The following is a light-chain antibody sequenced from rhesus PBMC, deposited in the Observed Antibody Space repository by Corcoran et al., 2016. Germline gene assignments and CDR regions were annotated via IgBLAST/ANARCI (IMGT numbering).Light chain of an antibody. CDR1: ENVNNY. J-gene: IGKJ3*01. CDR3: QHSYGTPFT. CDR2: KAS. Sequence: DIQMTQSPSSLSVSVGDRVTITCRASENVNNYLHWYQQKPGKAPKLLSYKASTLESGVPSRFSCSGSGTDFTLTISSLQPEDFASYYCQHSYGTPFTFGPGTKLDIK. V-gene: IGKV1-74*01.